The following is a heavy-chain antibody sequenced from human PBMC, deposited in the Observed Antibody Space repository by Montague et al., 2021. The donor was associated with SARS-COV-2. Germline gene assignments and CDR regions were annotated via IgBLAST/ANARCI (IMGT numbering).Heavy chain of an antibody. CDR2: TYYRSKWYN. V-gene: IGHV6-1*01. CDR3: ARTSASSDY. J-gene: IGHJ4*02. Sequence: CAISGDSVSINSAARNWIRQSPSRGLELLGRTYYRSKWYNDYAVSVKSRITINPDTSKNQISLQLNSVTPEDTAVYYCARTSASSDYWGQGTLVTVSS. CDR1: GDSVSINSAA. D-gene: IGHD1-26*01.